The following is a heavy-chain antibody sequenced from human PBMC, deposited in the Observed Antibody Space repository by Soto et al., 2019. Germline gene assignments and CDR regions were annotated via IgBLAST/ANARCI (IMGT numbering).Heavy chain of an antibody. CDR2: IGLRGGST. CDR3: AKDDRGVPNPLWFDS. Sequence: PGGSRRLSGGASGFHFSAYAMSWVRHAPGKGLEWVSSIGLRGGSTYYADSMKARVSISRDNSKNTLNLQMNSLRAEDTAIYYCAKDDRGVPNPLWFDSWGQGTLVTVSS. J-gene: IGHJ5*01. CDR1: GFHFSAYA. D-gene: IGHD3-10*01. V-gene: IGHV3-23*01.